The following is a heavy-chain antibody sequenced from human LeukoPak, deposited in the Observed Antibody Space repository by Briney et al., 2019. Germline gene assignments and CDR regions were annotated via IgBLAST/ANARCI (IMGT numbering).Heavy chain of an antibody. CDR3: VNQISGGAY. J-gene: IGHJ4*02. V-gene: IGHV3-64D*06. CDR2: ISHNGGIT. Sequence: GGSLRLSCSASGFSFDNFVMHWVSQAPGKGLEYVSGISHNGGITYYADSVKGRFTISRDNSKNTLFLQMTSLRAEDTAVYYCVNQISGGAYWGQGTLVTVSS. CDR1: GFSFDNFV. D-gene: IGHD6-19*01.